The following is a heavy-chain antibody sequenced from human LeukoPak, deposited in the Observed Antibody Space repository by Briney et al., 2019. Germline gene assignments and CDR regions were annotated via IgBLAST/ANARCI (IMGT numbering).Heavy chain of an antibody. V-gene: IGHV3-21*01. CDR3: ARGYSSSSNWFDP. Sequence: GGSLRLSCAASGFSFSDYSMHWVRQTPGKGLEWVSSIGSSSSYIYYADSVRGRFSISRDNAKNSLYLQMNSLRAEDTAVYYCARGYSSSSNWFDPWGQGTLVTVSS. CDR2: IGSSSSYI. J-gene: IGHJ5*02. CDR1: GFSFSDYS. D-gene: IGHD6-6*01.